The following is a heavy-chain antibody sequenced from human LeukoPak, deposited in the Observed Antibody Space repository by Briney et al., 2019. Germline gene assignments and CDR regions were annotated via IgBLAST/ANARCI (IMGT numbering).Heavy chain of an antibody. J-gene: IGHJ5*02. V-gene: IGHV5-10-1*01. CDR1: GYSFTSYW. CDR2: IDPSDSCT. CDR3: ARFKGIAAAGTDWFDP. Sequence: GESLKISCKGSGYSFTSYWISWVRQMPGKGLEWMGRIDPSDSCTNYSPSFQGHVTISADKSISTAYLQWSSLKASDTAMYYCARFKGIAAAGTDWFDPWGQGTLVTVSS. D-gene: IGHD6-13*01.